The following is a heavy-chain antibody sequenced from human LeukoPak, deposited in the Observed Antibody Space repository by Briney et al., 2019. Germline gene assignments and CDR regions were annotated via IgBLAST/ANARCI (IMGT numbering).Heavy chain of an antibody. J-gene: IGHJ6*03. CDR1: GLTFNNYA. CDR2: IRYDGSNK. D-gene: IGHD1-26*01. CDR3: AKGYGWEASYYYYYMDV. V-gene: IGHV3-30*02. Sequence: GGSLRLSCAVSGLTFNNYAMSWVRQAPGKGLEWVAFIRYDGSNKYYADSVKGRFTISRDNSKNTLYLQMNSLRTEDTAVYYCAKGYGWEASYYYYYMDVWGKGTTVTISS.